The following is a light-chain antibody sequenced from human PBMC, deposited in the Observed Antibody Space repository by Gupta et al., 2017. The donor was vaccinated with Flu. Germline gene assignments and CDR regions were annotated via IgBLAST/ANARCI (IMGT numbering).Light chain of an antibody. Sequence: QSALAQPRSVSGSPGQSVTISCTGTSSDVGGYSYVSWYQQHPGKAPKLIIYDVSKRPSGVPDRVSGSKSGNTASLTISGVQAEDEADYCCCSYAGTYRLVFGGGTKLTVL. CDR2: DVS. CDR3: CSYAGTYRLV. V-gene: IGLV2-11*01. CDR1: SSDVGGYSY. J-gene: IGLJ3*02.